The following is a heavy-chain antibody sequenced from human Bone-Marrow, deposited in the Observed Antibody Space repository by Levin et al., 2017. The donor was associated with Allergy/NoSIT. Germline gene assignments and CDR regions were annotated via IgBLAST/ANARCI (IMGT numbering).Heavy chain of an antibody. D-gene: IGHD2-2*01. CDR1: GFTFGDYA. V-gene: IGHV3-49*04. CDR2: IRSKAYGGTT. Sequence: PGGSLRLSCTASGFTFGDYAMSWVRQAPGKGLEWVGFIRSKAYGGTTEYAASVKGRFTISRDDSKSIAYLQMNSLKTEDTAVYYCTRALRGYCSSTSCYYYDYMDVWGKGTTVTVSS. CDR3: TRALRGYCSSTSCYYYDYMDV. J-gene: IGHJ6*03.